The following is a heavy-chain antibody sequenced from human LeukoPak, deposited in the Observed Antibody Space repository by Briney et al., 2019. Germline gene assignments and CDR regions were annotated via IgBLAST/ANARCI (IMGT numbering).Heavy chain of an antibody. CDR2: IIHSGST. J-gene: IGHJ6*03. V-gene: IGHV4-34*01. Sequence: SETLSLTFAVCGGSLSGYSWSWIRQSPGKGLEWIADIIHSGSTNYNSSLKSRVTISLDTSKNQFSLNLTSVTAADTAVYYCARGLTELGTVYYYYMDFWGKGTTVIVS. CDR3: ARGLTELGTVYYYYMDF. CDR1: GGSLSGYS. D-gene: IGHD7-27*01.